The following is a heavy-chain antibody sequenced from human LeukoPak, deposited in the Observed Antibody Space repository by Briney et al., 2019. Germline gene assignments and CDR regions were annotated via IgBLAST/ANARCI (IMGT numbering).Heavy chain of an antibody. CDR2: IIPIFGTA. CDR3: ARVGLYGSGRDY. CDR1: GCTFSSYA. V-gene: IGHV1-69*05. D-gene: IGHD3-10*01. Sequence: SVKVSCKASGCTFSSYAISWVRQAPGQGLEWMGRIIPIFGTANYAQKFQGRVTITTDKSTSTAYMELSSLRSEDTAVYYCARVGLYGSGRDYWGQGTLVTVSS. J-gene: IGHJ4*02.